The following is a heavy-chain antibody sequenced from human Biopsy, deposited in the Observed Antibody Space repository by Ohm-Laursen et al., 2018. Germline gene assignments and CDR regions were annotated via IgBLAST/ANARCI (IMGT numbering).Heavy chain of an antibody. Sequence: SDTLSLTCNVSGGDINNYYWSWIRQPAGKGLEWIGRIYPGGSTNYNPSLKSRVTMSVDTSKKQLSLGLRSVTAADTAMYYCARDYDTSGYYYVSWGQGTLVTVSS. V-gene: IGHV4-4*07. CDR1: GGDINNYY. D-gene: IGHD3-22*01. CDR2: IYPGGST. CDR3: ARDYDTSGYYYVS. J-gene: IGHJ5*02.